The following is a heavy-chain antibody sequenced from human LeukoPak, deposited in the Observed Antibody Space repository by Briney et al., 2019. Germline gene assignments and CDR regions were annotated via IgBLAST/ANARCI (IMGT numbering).Heavy chain of an antibody. CDR2: IYYSGSA. Sequence: PSETLSLPCTVAGGSISSSSYYWGWIRQPPGKGLEWIGSIYYSGSAYYNPSLKSRATISVDTSKNQFSLKLSSVTAADTAVYYCARDPVGATTNPLDYWGQGTLVTVSS. J-gene: IGHJ4*02. CDR1: GGSISSSSYY. D-gene: IGHD1-26*01. V-gene: IGHV4-39*01. CDR3: ARDPVGATTNPLDY.